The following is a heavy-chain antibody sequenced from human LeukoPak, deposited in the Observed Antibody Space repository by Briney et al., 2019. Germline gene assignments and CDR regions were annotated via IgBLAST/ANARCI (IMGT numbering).Heavy chain of an antibody. V-gene: IGHV4-4*07. CDR1: GGSISSYY. Sequence: SETLSLTCTVSGGSISSYYWSWIRQPAGKGLEWIGRIYTSGSTNYNPSLKSRVTMSVDTSKNQFSLKLSSVTAADTAVYYCARDGYSYGYANDAFDIWGQGTMVTVSS. CDR2: IYTSGST. D-gene: IGHD5-18*01. CDR3: ARDGYSYGYANDAFDI. J-gene: IGHJ3*02.